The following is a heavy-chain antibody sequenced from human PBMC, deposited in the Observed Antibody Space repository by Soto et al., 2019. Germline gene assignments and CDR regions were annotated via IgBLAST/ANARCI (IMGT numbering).Heavy chain of an antibody. D-gene: IGHD2-21*02. V-gene: IGHV2-5*02. CDR2: IYWDDDK. CDR1: GFSLSTSGVG. CDR3: AHSTGCGGDCDSWYFDL. Sequence: QLTLKESGPTLVKPTQTLTLTCTFSGFSLSTSGVGVGWIRQPPGKALEWLALIYWDDDKRYSPSLKSRLTIPKDTSKNQVVVTLTIMVLVDAGTYYCAHSTGCGGDCDSWYFDLWCGGTLVTVSS. J-gene: IGHJ2*01.